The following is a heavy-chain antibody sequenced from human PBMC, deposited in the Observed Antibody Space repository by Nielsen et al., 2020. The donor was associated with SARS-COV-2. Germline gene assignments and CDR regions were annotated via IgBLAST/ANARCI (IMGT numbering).Heavy chain of an antibody. CDR1: GYTFTSYH. D-gene: IGHD4-17*01. Sequence: ASVKVSCKASGYTFTSYHMHWVRQAPGQGLEWMGIINPSGGSTSYAQKFQGRVTMTRDTSTSTVYMELSSLRSEDTAVYYCARDSIFTPAVTTVYWYFDLWGRGTLVTVSS. V-gene: IGHV1-46*01. J-gene: IGHJ2*01. CDR3: ARDSIFTPAVTTVYWYFDL. CDR2: INPSGGST.